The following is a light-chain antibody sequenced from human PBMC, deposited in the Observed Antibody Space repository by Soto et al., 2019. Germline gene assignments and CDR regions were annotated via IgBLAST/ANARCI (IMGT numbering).Light chain of an antibody. CDR3: SSYAGGNNLV. CDR1: SSDVGGYNF. CDR2: EVS. Sequence: QSVLTQPPSASGSPGQSVTVSCTGTSSDVGGYNFVSWYQQHPGKAPKLMIYEVSQRPSGVPDRFSGSKSGNTASLTVSGLQADDEGDYYCSSYAGGNNLVFGGGTKVTVL. J-gene: IGLJ2*01. V-gene: IGLV2-8*01.